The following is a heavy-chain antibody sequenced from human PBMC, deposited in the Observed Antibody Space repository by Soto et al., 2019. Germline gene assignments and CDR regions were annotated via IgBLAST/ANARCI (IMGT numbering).Heavy chain of an antibody. CDR1: GGSISSATW. CDR2: IDDSGGT. V-gene: IGHV4-4*02. J-gene: IGHJ4*02. D-gene: IGHD6-25*01. CDR3: ARHGGYNQYY. Sequence: QVQLQESGPGLVKPSGTLSLTCAVSGGSISSATWWCWVRQAPGKGLEWIGQIDDSGGTEYNPSLKSRVTISIDKSTNQLSLELSSVTAADTGVYYCARHGGYNQYYWGQGTLVTVSS.